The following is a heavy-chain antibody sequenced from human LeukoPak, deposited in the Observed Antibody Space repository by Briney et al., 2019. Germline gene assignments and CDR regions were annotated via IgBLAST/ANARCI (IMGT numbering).Heavy chain of an antibody. V-gene: IGHV1-69*13. D-gene: IGHD6-6*01. CDR3: ARWSIAARFDYYYGMDV. Sequence: SVKVSCKASGGTFSSYAISWVRQAPGQGLEWMGGIIPIFGTANYAQKFQGRVTITADESTSTAYMELSSLRSEDTAVYYCARWSIAARFDYYYGMDVWGQGTTVTVSS. J-gene: IGHJ6*02. CDR2: IIPIFGTA. CDR1: GGTFSSYA.